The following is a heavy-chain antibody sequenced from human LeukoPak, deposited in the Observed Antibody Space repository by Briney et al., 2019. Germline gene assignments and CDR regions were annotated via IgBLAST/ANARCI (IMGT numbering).Heavy chain of an antibody. CDR1: GYTFTGYY. J-gene: IGHJ4*02. Sequence: ASVKVSCKASGYTFTGYYIHWVRQAPGQGLEWMGIINPGDGTTSYAQKFHGRVTMTRDTSTSTVYMELRSLRSEDTAVYYCARAPANKYDSRLSEDYWGQGTLVTVSS. V-gene: IGHV1-46*01. CDR3: ARAPANKYDSRLSEDY. CDR2: INPGDGTT. D-gene: IGHD3-22*01.